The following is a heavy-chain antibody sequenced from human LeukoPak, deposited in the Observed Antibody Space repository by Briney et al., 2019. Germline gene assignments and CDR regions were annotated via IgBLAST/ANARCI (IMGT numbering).Heavy chain of an antibody. CDR3: AKSLPTGSDY. Sequence: GGSLRLSCAASGFTVSSNYMSWVRQAPGKGLEWVAVISYDGSNKYYADSVKGRFTISRDNSKNTLYLQMNSLRAEDTAVYYCAKSLPTGSDYWGQGTLVTVSS. D-gene: IGHD4-17*01. CDR1: GFTVSSNY. CDR2: ISYDGSNK. J-gene: IGHJ4*02. V-gene: IGHV3-30*18.